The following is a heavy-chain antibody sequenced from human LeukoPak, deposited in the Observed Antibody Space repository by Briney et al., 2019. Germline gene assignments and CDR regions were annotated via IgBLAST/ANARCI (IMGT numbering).Heavy chain of an antibody. D-gene: IGHD1-26*01. J-gene: IGHJ5*02. CDR3: ARSRAFNSGAFDP. CDR2: IYNGVNT. CDR1: GASVSSASY. V-gene: IGHV4-61*01. Sequence: SETLSLTCTVSGASVSSASYWTWIRQPPGQGVEWVAHIYNGVNTNYNPSLKSRVTISVDTSKNQFSLRLNSVTAADTAVYYCARSRAFNSGAFDPWGQGSLVTVSS.